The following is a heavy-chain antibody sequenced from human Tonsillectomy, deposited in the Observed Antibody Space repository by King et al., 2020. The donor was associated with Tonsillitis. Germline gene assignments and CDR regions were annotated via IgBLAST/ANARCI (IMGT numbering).Heavy chain of an antibody. V-gene: IGHV1-18*01. CDR1: GYTFTSYG. Sequence: QLVQSGAEVKKPGASVKVSCKASGYTFTSYGISWVRQAPGQGLEWMGWISAYNGNTNYAQKLQGRVTMTTDTSTSKAYMELSSLRSDDTAVYYCAVLVYCSSTSCYGPPKFDYWGQGTLVTVSS. CDR3: AVLVYCSSTSCYGPPKFDY. CDR2: ISAYNGNT. J-gene: IGHJ4*02. D-gene: IGHD2-2*01.